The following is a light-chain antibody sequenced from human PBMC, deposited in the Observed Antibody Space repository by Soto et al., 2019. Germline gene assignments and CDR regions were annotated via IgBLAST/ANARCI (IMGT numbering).Light chain of an antibody. Sequence: QSVLTQPASVSGSPGQSITISCTGTSSDVGDYNFVSWYQRHPGKAPKLMIYEVSHRPSGVSNRFSGSKSGNTASLTISGLQADDEADYYCNSYTSSNTLYVFGTGTKVTVL. CDR1: SSDVGDYNF. CDR2: EVS. J-gene: IGLJ1*01. V-gene: IGLV2-14*01. CDR3: NSYTSSNTLYV.